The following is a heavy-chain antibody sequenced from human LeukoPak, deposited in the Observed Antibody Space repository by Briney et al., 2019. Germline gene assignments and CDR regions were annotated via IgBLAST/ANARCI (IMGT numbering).Heavy chain of an antibody. D-gene: IGHD6-6*01. CDR1: GGTFSSYA. CDR3: ARAVTYSSSSYAFDI. J-gene: IGHJ3*02. V-gene: IGHV1-69*04. CDR2: IIPIFGIA. Sequence: ASVKVSCKASGGTFSSYAISWVRRAPGQGLEWMGRIIPIFGIASYAQKFQGRVTITADKSTSTACMELSSLRSEDTAVYYCARAVTYSSSSYAFDIWGQGTMVTVSS.